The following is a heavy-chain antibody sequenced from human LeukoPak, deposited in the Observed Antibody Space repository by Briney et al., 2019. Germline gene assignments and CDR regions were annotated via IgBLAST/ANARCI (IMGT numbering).Heavy chain of an antibody. CDR3: ARVEDDSSGYYAFDI. CDR1: GYTFTGYY. V-gene: IGHV1-69*04. CDR2: IIPILGIA. J-gene: IGHJ3*02. Sequence: SVKVSCKASGYTFTGYYMHWVRQAPGQGLEWMGRIIPILGIANYAQKFQGRVTITAGKATSTAYMELSSRRSEDTGLLFLARVEDDSSGYYAFDIWGQGTMVTVSS. D-gene: IGHD3-22*01.